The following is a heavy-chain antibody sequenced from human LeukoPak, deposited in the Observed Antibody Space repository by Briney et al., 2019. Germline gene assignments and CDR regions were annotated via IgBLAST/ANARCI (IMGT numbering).Heavy chain of an antibody. CDR1: GFTFSDYY. J-gene: IGHJ6*02. D-gene: IGHD1-26*01. CDR3: ARGVGAISYYYYYGMDV. V-gene: IGHV3-11*01. Sequence: GGSLRLSCAASGFTFSDYYMSWICQAPGKGLEWVSYISSSGSTIYYADSVKGRFTISRDNAKNSLYLQMNSLRAEDTAVYYCARGVGAISYYYYYGMDVWGQGTTVTVSS. CDR2: ISSSGSTI.